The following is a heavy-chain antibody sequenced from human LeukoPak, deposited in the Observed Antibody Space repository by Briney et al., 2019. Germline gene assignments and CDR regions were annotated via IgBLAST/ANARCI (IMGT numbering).Heavy chain of an antibody. CDR3: ARGAPMAIFGPGYDEYFEY. D-gene: IGHD3-3*01. J-gene: IGHJ4*02. CDR1: GYTFDNYD. CDR2: MNPDSGNT. Sequence: ASVTVSCKTSGYTFDNYDINWVRQAAGQGLEWMGWMNPDSGNTGYAHKFVGRVTMARNTSMTTACLELTGLTSGDTAIYYCARGAPMAIFGPGYDEYFEYWGQGTVVIVSS. V-gene: IGHV1-8*01.